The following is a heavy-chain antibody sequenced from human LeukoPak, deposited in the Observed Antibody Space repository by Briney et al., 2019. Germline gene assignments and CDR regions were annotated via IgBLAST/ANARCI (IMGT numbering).Heavy chain of an antibody. J-gene: IGHJ5*02. D-gene: IGHD2/OR15-2a*01. CDR2: ISGSGGST. Sequence: PGGSLRLSCAASGFTVNSNYMTWVRQAPGKGLEWVSAISGSGGSTYYADSVKGRFTISRDNSKNTLYLQMNSLRAEDTAVYYCARDKLSNWFDPWGQGTLVTVSS. CDR1: GFTVNSNY. CDR3: ARDKLSNWFDP. V-gene: IGHV3-53*01.